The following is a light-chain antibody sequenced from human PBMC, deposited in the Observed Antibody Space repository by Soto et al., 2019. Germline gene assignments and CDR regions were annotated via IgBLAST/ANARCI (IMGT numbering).Light chain of an antibody. Sequence: SVLTQPPSASGTPRQRVTISCSGSSSNIGSNTVNWYQQLPGTAPKLLIYSNNQRPSGVPDRFSGSKSGTSASLAISGLQSEDEADYYCAAWDDSLNGVVFGGGTKLTVL. V-gene: IGLV1-44*01. CDR2: SNN. J-gene: IGLJ2*01. CDR3: AAWDDSLNGVV. CDR1: SSNIGSNT.